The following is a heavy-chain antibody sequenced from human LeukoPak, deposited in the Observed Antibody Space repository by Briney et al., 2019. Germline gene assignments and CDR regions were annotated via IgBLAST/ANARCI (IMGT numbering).Heavy chain of an antibody. D-gene: IGHD1-14*01. Sequence: PSETLSLTCTVSGGSISSYYWSWIRQPPGKGLEWIGHIYYSGSTNYNPSLKSRVTISVDTSKNQFSLKLSSVTAADTAVYYCARAGKSRLLDYWGQGTLVTVSS. V-gene: IGHV4-59*01. CDR3: ARAGKSRLLDY. J-gene: IGHJ4*02. CDR2: IYYSGST. CDR1: GGSISSYY.